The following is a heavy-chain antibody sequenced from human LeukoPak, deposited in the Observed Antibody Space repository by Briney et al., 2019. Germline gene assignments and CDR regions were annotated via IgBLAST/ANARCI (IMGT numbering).Heavy chain of an antibody. CDR2: IYPGDSDT. D-gene: IGHD5-24*01. Sequence: GASLKISCKGSGSRFTSYWIGWVRQLPGKGLEWMGIIYPGDSDTRYSPSFQGQVTISADKSISTAYLQWSSLKASDTAMYYCARRRDGYNEDAFDIWGQGTMVTVSS. V-gene: IGHV5-51*01. CDR1: GSRFTSYW. CDR3: ARRRDGYNEDAFDI. J-gene: IGHJ3*02.